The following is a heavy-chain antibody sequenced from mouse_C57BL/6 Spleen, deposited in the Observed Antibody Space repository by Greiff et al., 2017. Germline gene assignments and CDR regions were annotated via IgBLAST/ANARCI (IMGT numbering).Heavy chain of an antibody. CDR1: GYTFTGYW. V-gene: IGHV1-9*01. CDR3: ARRPSHYSTTVVAKNYFDY. Sequence: VQLQQSGAELMKPGASVKLSCKATGYTFTGYWIEWVKQRPGHGLEWIGEILPGSGSTNYNEKFKGKATFTADPSSNTAYMQLSSLTTEDSAIYYCARRPSHYSTTVVAKNYFDYWGQGTTLTVSS. D-gene: IGHD1-1*01. J-gene: IGHJ2*01. CDR2: ILPGSGST.